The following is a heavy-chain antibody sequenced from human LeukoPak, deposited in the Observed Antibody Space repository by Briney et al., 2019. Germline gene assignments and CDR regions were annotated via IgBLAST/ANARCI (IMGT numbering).Heavy chain of an antibody. V-gene: IGHV3-30*02. CDR2: IRYDGSNK. CDR1: GFTFSSYG. D-gene: IGHD5-18*01. J-gene: IGHJ4*02. Sequence: PGGSLRLSCAASGFTFSSYGMHWVRQAPGKGLEWVAFIRYDGSNKYYADSVKGRFSISRDNSKNTLYLQMNSLRAEDTAVYYCAKDLIKPGTQVWSYFDYWGQGTLVTVSS. CDR3: AKDLIKPGTQVWSYFDY.